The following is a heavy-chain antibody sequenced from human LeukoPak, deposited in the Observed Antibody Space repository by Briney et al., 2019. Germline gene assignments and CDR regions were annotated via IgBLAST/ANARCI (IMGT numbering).Heavy chain of an antibody. CDR2: ISAYNGNT. V-gene: IGHV1-18*01. CDR1: GYTFTSFG. CDR3: ARDWVTRSGMDV. D-gene: IGHD2-21*02. Sequence: GASVKIYCKASGYTFTSFGISCVRQAPGQWLEWMGWISAYNGNTNYAQKLQGRVTVTTDTSTSTAYMELRSLRSDDTAVYYCARDWVTRSGMDVWGQGTTVTVSS. J-gene: IGHJ6*02.